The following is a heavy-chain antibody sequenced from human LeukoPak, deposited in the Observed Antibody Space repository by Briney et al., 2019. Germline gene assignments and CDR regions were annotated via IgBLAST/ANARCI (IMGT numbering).Heavy chain of an antibody. CDR2: INQDGSGK. D-gene: IGHD6-13*01. CDR3: ANFLRQQLIKAVDYFDY. CDR1: GFTFSSYW. Sequence: GSLRLSCAASGFTFSSYWISWVRQAPGKGLEWVANINQDGSGKYYVDSVKGRFTISRDNANNSLYLQMNSLRAEDTAVYYCANFLRQQLIKAVDYFDYWGQGTLVTVSS. J-gene: IGHJ4*02. V-gene: IGHV3-7*03.